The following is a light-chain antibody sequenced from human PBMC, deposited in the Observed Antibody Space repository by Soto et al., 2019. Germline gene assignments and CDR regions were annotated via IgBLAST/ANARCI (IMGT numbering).Light chain of an antibody. V-gene: IGLV2-14*01. CDR3: SSYTSSRGGV. CDR1: SSDVGGYNY. CDR2: EVS. Sequence: QSALTQPASVSGSPGQSITISCTGTSSDVGGYNYVSWYQQHPGKAPKLMIYEVSNRPSGVSNRFSGSKSGNTASLTISGLQAEDEADYYCSSYTSSRGGVFGTGTKGTVL. J-gene: IGLJ1*01.